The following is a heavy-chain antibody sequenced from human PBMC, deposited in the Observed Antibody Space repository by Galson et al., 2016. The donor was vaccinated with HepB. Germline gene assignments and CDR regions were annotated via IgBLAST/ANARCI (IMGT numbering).Heavy chain of an antibody. V-gene: IGHV5-51*03. CDR1: GYAFAGYW. Sequence: QSGAEVKKPGESLKISCEGSGYAFAGYWIGWVRQMPGEGLEWMGIIYPDDSGTRYSPSFQGQVTMSADNSIPTAYLEWTSLKPSDTATYYCSRVLSVVRGRSYHYYGMDVWGPGTTVTVSS. J-gene: IGHJ6*02. D-gene: IGHD3-10*01. CDR3: SRVLSVVRGRSYHYYGMDV. CDR2: IYPDDSGT.